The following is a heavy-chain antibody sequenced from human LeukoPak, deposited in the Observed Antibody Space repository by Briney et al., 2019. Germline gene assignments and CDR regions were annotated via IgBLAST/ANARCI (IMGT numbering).Heavy chain of an antibody. CDR3: ARGGGLDV. V-gene: IGHV3-7*04. CDR2: INHNGNVN. J-gene: IGHJ6*02. Sequence: GGSLRLSCAASGFTFSSYWMNWARQAPGNGLEWVASINHNGNVNYYVDSVKGRFTISRDNAKNSLYLQMSNLRAEDTAVYFCARGGGLDVWGQGATVTVSS. CDR1: GFTFSSYW.